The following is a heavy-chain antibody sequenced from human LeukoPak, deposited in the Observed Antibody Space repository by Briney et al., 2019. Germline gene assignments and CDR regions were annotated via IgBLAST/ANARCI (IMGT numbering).Heavy chain of an antibody. CDR2: IIPIFGTA. Sequence: ASVKVSCKASGGTFSSYAINWVRQAPGQGLEGRGGIIPIFGTANYAQKFQGRVTITADESTSTAYMELSSLRSEDTAVYYCATWTLRPGILWWADAFDIWGQGTMVTVSS. V-gene: IGHV1-69*13. D-gene: IGHD2-21*01. J-gene: IGHJ3*02. CDR3: ATWTLRPGILWWADAFDI. CDR1: GGTFSSYA.